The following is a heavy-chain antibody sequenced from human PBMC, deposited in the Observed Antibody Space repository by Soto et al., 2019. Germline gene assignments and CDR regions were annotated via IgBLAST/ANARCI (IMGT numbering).Heavy chain of an antibody. D-gene: IGHD3-10*01. V-gene: IGHV4-39*01. CDR2: IYYSGNT. J-gene: IGHJ5*02. Sequence: QLQLQESGPGLVKPSETLSLTCTVSGDSISSSTYYWGWIRQPPGKGLEWIGSIYYSGNTYYNPSLKSRVPLPVDPSKNQFSLKRGSVTAADPVVYYCARLRRGPDPWGRGPLVPVPP. CDR3: ARLRRGPDP. CDR1: GDSISSSTYY.